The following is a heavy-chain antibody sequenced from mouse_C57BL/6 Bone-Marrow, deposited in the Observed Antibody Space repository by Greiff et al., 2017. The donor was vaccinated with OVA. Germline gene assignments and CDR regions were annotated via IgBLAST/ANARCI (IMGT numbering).Heavy chain of an antibody. CDR2: IDPSDSYT. J-gene: IGHJ2*01. CDR1: GYTFTSYW. D-gene: IGHD1-1*01. V-gene: IGHV1-59*01. CDR3: ARRLLRSPYFDY. Sequence: QVQLQQPGAELVRPGTSVKLSCKASGYTFTSYWMHWVKQRPGQGLEWIGVIDPSDSYTNYNQKFKGKATLTVDTSSSTAYLQLSSLTSEDSAVYYCARRLLRSPYFDYWGQGTTLTVSS.